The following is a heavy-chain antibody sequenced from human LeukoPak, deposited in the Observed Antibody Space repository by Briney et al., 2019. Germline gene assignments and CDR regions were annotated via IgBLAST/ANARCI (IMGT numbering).Heavy chain of an antibody. J-gene: IGHJ4*02. CDR1: GGSISSSSYY. Sequence: SETLSLTCTVSGGSISSSSYYWGWIRQHPGKGLEWIGYIYYSGSTYYNPSLKSRVTISVDTSKNQFSLKLSSVTAADTAVYYCARVSYYGSGSYYRFDYWGQGTLVTVSS. V-gene: IGHV4-31*03. CDR2: IYYSGST. CDR3: ARVSYYGSGSYYRFDY. D-gene: IGHD3-10*01.